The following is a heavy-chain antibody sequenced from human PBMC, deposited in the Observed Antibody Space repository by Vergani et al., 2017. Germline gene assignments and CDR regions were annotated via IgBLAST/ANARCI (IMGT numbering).Heavy chain of an antibody. V-gene: IGHV1-3*01. J-gene: IGHJ4*02. CDR1: GYTFTSYA. CDR3: ARICGSTYYYGSASYFCFDY. D-gene: IGHD3-10*01. Sequence: QVQLVQSGAEVKKPGASVKVSCKASGYTFTSYAMHWVRQAPGQRLEWMGWINAGNGNTKYSQKFQGRVTITRDTSASTADMELSSVRSEDTAVYYCARICGSTYYYGSASYFCFDYWGQGTLVTVSS. CDR2: INAGNGNT.